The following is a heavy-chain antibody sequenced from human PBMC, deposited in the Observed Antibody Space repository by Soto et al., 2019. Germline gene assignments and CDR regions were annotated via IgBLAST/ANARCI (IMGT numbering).Heavy chain of an antibody. J-gene: IGHJ6*02. D-gene: IGHD2-2*01. V-gene: IGHV5-51*01. CDR2: IYPGDSDT. Sequence: GASLKISCNGSGYSFTSYWSGWVRQMPGKGLEWMGIIYPGDSDTRYSPSFQGQVTISADKSISTAYLQWSSLKASDTAMYYCARLPVLGYCSSTSCPPGGMDVWGQGTTVTVSS. CDR1: GYSFTSYW. CDR3: ARLPVLGYCSSTSCPPGGMDV.